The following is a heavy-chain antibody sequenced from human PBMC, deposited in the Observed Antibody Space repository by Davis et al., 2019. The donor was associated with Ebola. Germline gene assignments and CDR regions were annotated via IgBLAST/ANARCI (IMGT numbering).Heavy chain of an antibody. J-gene: IGHJ3*02. CDR1: GYTFTSYA. Sequence: ASVKVSCKASGYTFTSYAMHWVRQAPGQRLEWMGWINAGNGNTKYSQKFQGRVTITRDTSASTAYMELSSLRSEDTALYYCTTPGGQDSGYDVFDNWGQGTMVTVSS. V-gene: IGHV1-3*01. CDR2: INAGNGNT. D-gene: IGHD5-12*01. CDR3: TTPGGQDSGYDVFDN.